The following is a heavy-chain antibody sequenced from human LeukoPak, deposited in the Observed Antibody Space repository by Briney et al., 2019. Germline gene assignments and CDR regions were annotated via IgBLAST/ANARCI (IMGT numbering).Heavy chain of an antibody. D-gene: IGHD1-1*01. V-gene: IGHV3-7*05. Sequence: PGGSLRLSCVVSGFSFSSSWMGWVRQAPGKGLEWVATINPDGSEKYYVDSLKGRFTISRDNAKNSLYLQVNSLRAEDTAAYYCARDFWNYFDYWGQGTLVTVSS. CDR2: INPDGSEK. J-gene: IGHJ4*02. CDR1: GFSFSSSW. CDR3: ARDFWNYFDY.